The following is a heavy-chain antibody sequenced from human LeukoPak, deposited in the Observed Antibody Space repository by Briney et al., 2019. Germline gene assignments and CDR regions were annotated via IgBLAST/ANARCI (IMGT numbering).Heavy chain of an antibody. Sequence: SETLFLTCTVSGGSIISSDYHWGWVRQPPGKGLEWIGTISYSGNTDYNPSLRSRVTISVDTSNNQFSLRLGSVTAADTAVYHCARHCCSGPAKRVFDIWGQGTMVTVSS. CDR3: ARHCCSGPAKRVFDI. D-gene: IGHD2-15*01. J-gene: IGHJ3*02. CDR1: GGSIISSDYH. V-gene: IGHV4-39*01. CDR2: ISYSGNT.